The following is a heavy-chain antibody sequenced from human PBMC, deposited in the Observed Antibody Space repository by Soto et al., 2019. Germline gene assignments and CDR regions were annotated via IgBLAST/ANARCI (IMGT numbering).Heavy chain of an antibody. CDR3: VYALASTDSSGYPDLYYFDY. CDR1: GYPFTSYD. J-gene: IGHJ4*02. D-gene: IGHD3-22*01. Sequence: XSVKVSCKASGYPFTSYDINWVRQATGQGLEWMGWMNPNSGNTGYAQKFQGRVTMTRNTSISTAYMELSSLRSEDTAVYYCVYALASTDSSGYPDLYYFDYWGQGTLVTVSS. CDR2: MNPNSGNT. V-gene: IGHV1-8*01.